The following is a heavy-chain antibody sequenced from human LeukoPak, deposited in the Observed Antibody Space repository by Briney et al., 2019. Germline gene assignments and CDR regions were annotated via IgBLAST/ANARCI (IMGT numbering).Heavy chain of an antibody. V-gene: IGHV3-30*03. CDR3: ARDLRRFAAYYFDY. Sequence: GGSLRLSCAASGFTFSGYAIHWVRQAPGKGLEWGAFISSDGRDKHHADSVKGRFTISRDNSKNTLYLQTNSLRAEDTAVYYCARDLRRFAAYYFDYWGQGTLVTVSS. CDR1: GFTFSGYA. J-gene: IGHJ4*02. CDR2: ISSDGRDK. D-gene: IGHD5/OR15-5a*01.